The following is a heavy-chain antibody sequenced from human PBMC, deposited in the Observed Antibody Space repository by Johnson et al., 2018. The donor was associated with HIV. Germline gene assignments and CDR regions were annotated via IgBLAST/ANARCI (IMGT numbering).Heavy chain of an antibody. Sequence: EVQLVESGGGLVQPGGSLRLSCAASGFTFSSYWMSWVRQAPGKGLEWVANIKQDGSEKYFVDSVKGRFTISRDNAKNSLYLQMNSLRAEDTAVYYCARGTTVTLGDTFDIWGQGTLVTVSS. D-gene: IGHD4-17*01. CDR1: GFTFSSYW. CDR2: IKQDGSEK. J-gene: IGHJ3*02. V-gene: IGHV3-7*01. CDR3: ARGTTVTLGDTFDI.